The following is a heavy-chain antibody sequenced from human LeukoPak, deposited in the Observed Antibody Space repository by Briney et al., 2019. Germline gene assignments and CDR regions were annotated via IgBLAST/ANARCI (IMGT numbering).Heavy chain of an antibody. J-gene: IGHJ6*02. Sequence: SETLSLTGTVSGGSISSYYWGWIRQPPGKGLEWIGSIYYSGSTYYNPSLKSRVTISVDTSKNQFSLKLSSVTAADTAVYYCARLAYSSGWPHYYYYGMDVWGQGTTVTVSS. CDR3: ARLAYSSGWPHYYYYGMDV. CDR2: IYYSGST. CDR1: GGSISSYY. V-gene: IGHV4-39*01. D-gene: IGHD6-19*01.